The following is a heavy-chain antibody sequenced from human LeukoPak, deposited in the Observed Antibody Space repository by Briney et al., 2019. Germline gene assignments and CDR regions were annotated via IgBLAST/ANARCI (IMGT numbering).Heavy chain of an antibody. CDR1: GGSISSGSYY. CDR2: IYTSGST. J-gene: IGHJ3*02. D-gene: IGHD3-22*01. V-gene: IGHV4-61*02. CDR3: ANTYYYDSPDAFDI. Sequence: SETLSLTCTVSGGSISSGSYYWSWIRQPAGKGLEWIGRIYTSGSTDYNPSLKSRVTISVDTSKNQFSLKLSSVTAADTAVYYCANTYYYDSPDAFDIWGQGTMVTVSS.